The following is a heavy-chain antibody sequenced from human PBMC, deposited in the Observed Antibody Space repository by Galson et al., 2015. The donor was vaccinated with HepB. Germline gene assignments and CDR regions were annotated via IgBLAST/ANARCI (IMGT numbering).Heavy chain of an antibody. D-gene: IGHD6-6*01. J-gene: IGHJ4*02. CDR1: GFTFSSYA. V-gene: IGHV3-30*04. Sequence: SLRLSCAASGFTFSSYAMHWVRQAPGKGLEWVAVISYDGSNKYYADSVKGRFTISRDNSKNTLYLQMNSLRAEDTAVYYCASAGSIAAHWGQGTLVTVSS. CDR3: ASAGSIAAH. CDR2: ISYDGSNK.